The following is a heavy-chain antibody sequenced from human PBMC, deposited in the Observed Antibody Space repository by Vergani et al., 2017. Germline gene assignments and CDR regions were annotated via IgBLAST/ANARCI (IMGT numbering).Heavy chain of an antibody. J-gene: IGHJ6*02. V-gene: IGHV3-21*01. CDR1: GFTFSSYS. D-gene: IGHD3-3*01. CDR2: ISSSSSYI. Sequence: EVQLVESGGGLVKPGGSLRLSCAASGFTFSSYSMNWVRQAPGKGLEWVSSISSSSSYIYYADSVKGRFTISRDNAKNSLYLQMNSLRAEDTAVYYSASWDFLEPSPIYYYYGMDVWGQGTTVTVSS. CDR3: ASWDFLEPSPIYYYYGMDV.